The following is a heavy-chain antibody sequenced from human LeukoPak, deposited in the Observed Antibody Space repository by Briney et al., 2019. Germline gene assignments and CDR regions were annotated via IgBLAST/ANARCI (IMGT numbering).Heavy chain of an antibody. CDR1: GGSISSYY. CDR2: MYYSGST. CDR3: ARAESSSWVDH. J-gene: IGHJ4*02. Sequence: SETLSLTCTVSGGSISSYYWFWIRQPPGKGLEWIGNMYYSGSTNYNPSLKSRVTMSVDTSRNQFSLKLSSVTAADTAVYYYARAESSSWVDHWGEGTLVTVSS. D-gene: IGHD6-13*01. V-gene: IGHV4-59*01.